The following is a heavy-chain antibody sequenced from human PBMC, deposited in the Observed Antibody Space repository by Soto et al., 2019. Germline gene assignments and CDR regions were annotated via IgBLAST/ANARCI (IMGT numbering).Heavy chain of an antibody. CDR1: GLSLSTSGVG. D-gene: IGHD3-3*01. Sequence: SGPTLVNPTQTLTLTCTFSGLSLSTSGVGVGWIRQPPGKALEWLALIYWDDDKRYSPSLKSRLTITKDTSKNQVVPTMTNMDPVDTATYYCARIRNLEWLSRFWFDPWGQGTLVTVSS. CDR2: IYWDDDK. V-gene: IGHV2-5*02. CDR3: ARIRNLEWLSRFWFDP. J-gene: IGHJ5*02.